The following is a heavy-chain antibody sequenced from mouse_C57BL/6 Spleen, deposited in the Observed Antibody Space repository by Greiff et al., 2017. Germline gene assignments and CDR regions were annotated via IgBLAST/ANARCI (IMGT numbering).Heavy chain of an antibody. CDR2: IDPSDSYT. Sequence: QVQLQQSGAELVMPGASVKLSCKASGYTFTSYWMHWVKQQPGQSLEWIGEIDPSDSYTNYNQTFKGKSTFTEDKSSSTAFMQLSRLTSEASAVYCCVVGDYAMDYWGQGTPVTVSS. D-gene: IGHD1-1*01. V-gene: IGHV1-69*01. J-gene: IGHJ4*01. CDR1: GYTFTSYW. CDR3: VVGDYAMDY.